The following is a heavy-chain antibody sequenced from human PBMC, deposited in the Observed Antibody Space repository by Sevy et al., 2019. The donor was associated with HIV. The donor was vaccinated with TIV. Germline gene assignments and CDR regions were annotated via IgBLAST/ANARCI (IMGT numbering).Heavy chain of an antibody. J-gene: IGHJ4*02. CDR2: ISYDGRNE. CDR1: GFTFSRYV. CDR3: ARERGLGATTAGSGFDN. D-gene: IGHD1-26*01. V-gene: IGHV3-30*04. Sequence: GGSLRLSCAASGFTFSRYVLHWVRQAPGKGLEWVAVISYDGRNEYYADSVKGRFTIPRDNSKNTLNLQMNSLKSEDTAVYYCARERGLGATTAGSGFDNWGQGTLVTVSS.